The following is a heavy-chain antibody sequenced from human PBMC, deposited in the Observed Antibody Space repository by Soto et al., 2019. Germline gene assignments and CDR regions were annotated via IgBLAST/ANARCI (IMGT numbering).Heavy chain of an antibody. D-gene: IGHD4-4*01. CDR1: GVSISSYY. CDR2: IYYTGST. Sequence: PSDTLSLTCTVSGVSISSYYWSWIRQPPGKGLEWIGYIYYTGSTNYNPSLKSRVTISVGTSKNQFSLKLSSVTAADTAVYYCARGYRSLDYWGQGTLVTVSS. V-gene: IGHV4-59*01. J-gene: IGHJ4*02. CDR3: ARGYRSLDY.